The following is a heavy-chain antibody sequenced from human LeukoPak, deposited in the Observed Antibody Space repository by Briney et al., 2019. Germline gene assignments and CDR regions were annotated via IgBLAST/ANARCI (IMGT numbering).Heavy chain of an antibody. V-gene: IGHV1-2*02. J-gene: IGHJ5*02. CDR3: AKGRAGGQYSGYDFA. D-gene: IGHD5-12*01. CDR2: INPNNGDT. Sequence: RASVKVSCKASGYIFTGYYMHWVRQAPGQGLEWMGWINPNNGDTDYAQKFQGRVTMTRDTSISTGYMELSRLRSDDTAVYYCAKGRAGGQYSGYDFAWDQGTLVTVSS. CDR1: GYIFTGYY.